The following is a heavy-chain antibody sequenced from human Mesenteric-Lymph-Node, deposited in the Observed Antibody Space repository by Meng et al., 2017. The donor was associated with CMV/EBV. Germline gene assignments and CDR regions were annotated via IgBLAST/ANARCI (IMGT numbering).Heavy chain of an antibody. J-gene: IGHJ3*01. CDR3: ARDCSSTNCYTAFDF. CDR1: GFTFSSYT. V-gene: IGHV3-30*04. CDR2: VSHGGRSK. Sequence: GGSLRLSCAASGFTFSSYTIHWVRQAPGKGLEWVADVSHGGRSKYFADSVKGRFTISRDSSKNTLHLQMHSLRAEDTAVYYCARDCSSTNCYTAFDFWGRGTMVTVSS. D-gene: IGHD2-2*02.